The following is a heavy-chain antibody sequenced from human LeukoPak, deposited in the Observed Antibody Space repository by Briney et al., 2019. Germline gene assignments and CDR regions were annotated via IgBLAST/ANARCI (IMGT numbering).Heavy chain of an antibody. CDR2: IYYSGST. D-gene: IGHD6-13*01. CDR1: GGSFSGYY. J-gene: IGHJ1*01. Sequence: PSETLSLTCAVYGGSFSGYYWSWIRQPPGKGLEWIGYIYYSGSTNYNPSLKSRVTISVDTSKNQFSLKLSSVTAADTAVYYCAREVAAAGTAYFQHWGQGTLVTVSS. CDR3: AREVAAAGTAYFQH. V-gene: IGHV4-59*01.